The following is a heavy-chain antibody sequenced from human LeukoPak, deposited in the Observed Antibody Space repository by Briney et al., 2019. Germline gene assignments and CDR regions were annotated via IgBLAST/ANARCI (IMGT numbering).Heavy chain of an antibody. CDR3: AMLRLGELSLLANAYDI. D-gene: IGHD3-16*02. CDR2: VHQTGSP. Sequence: SETLSLTCDVSGSSVNSDQYWGWMRHSPGAGLEWIGSVHQTGSPYYNPSLGSRVSLSIDSTKNAFSLRLTSVTAADTAVYYCAMLRLGELSLLANAYDIWGQGTMVIVSS. V-gene: IGHV4-38-2*01. CDR1: GSSVNSDQY. J-gene: IGHJ3*02.